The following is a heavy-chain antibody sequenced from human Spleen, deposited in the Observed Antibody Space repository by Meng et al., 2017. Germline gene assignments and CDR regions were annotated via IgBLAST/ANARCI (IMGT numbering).Heavy chain of an antibody. CDR2: IKRGGTT. CDR1: GLPFSDAW. J-gene: IGHJ4*02. V-gene: IGHV3-15*01. Sequence: EVQLVDSGGVLVTPGGSLRLSCAVSGLPFSDAWMSWVRQAPGKGLEWLGRIKRGGTTDYAAPVKGRFTISRDDSINMVYLQMNNLRTEDTALYYCAHCCGPSGVDFDDWGQGTLVTVSS. CDR3: AHCCGPSGVDFDD. D-gene: IGHD1-26*01.